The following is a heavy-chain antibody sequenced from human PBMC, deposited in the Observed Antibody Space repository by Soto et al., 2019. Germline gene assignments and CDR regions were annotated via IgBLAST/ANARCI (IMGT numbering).Heavy chain of an antibody. CDR2: IIPIFGTA. D-gene: IGHD3-22*01. J-gene: IGHJ4*02. V-gene: IGHV1-69*13. CDR1: GGTFSSYA. Sequence: SVKDSCKASGGTFSSYAISWVRQAPGQGLEWMGGIIPIFGTANYAQKFQGRVTITADESTSTAYMELSSLRSEDTAVYYCASLGYSNSRGLKFDFWGQRTLVAVSS. CDR3: ASLGYSNSRGLKFDF.